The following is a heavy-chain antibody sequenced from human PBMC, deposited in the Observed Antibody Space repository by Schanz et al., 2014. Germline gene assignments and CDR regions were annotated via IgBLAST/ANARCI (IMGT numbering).Heavy chain of an antibody. CDR1: GFTFSSHW. CDR2: INSVGSNT. CDR3: ARKMKLGVYGGKGHDSLDI. Sequence: EVQLVQSGGGLVQPGGSLRLSCAASGFTFSSHWMHWVRQDPGKGLVWVARINSVGSNTDYADSVTGRFTISRDNAKNTRYLQMNTLRAEDTAVYYCARKMKLGVYGGKGHDSLDIWGQGTMVTVSS. J-gene: IGHJ3*02. D-gene: IGHD4-17*01. V-gene: IGHV3-74*01.